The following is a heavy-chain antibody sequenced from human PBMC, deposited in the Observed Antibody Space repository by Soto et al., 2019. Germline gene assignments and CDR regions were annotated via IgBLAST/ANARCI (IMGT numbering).Heavy chain of an antibody. CDR2: ISGYKGNT. CDR3: AREGPEHYVSEPVDF. Sequence: QVQLVQSGAEVKKPGASVQVSCKASGYTFTNYGISWVRQAPGQGLEWMGWISGYKGNTNYAQKFQGRVIMTIDTTTSTAYMELRSLRSDDTAFYYCAREGPEHYVSEPVDFWGQGTLVTVSS. D-gene: IGHD3-16*01. V-gene: IGHV1-18*01. J-gene: IGHJ4*02. CDR1: GYTFTNYG.